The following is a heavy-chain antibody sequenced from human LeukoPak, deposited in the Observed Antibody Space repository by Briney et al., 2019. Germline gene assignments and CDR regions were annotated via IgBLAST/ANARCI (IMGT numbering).Heavy chain of an antibody. J-gene: IGHJ4*02. V-gene: IGHV3-23*01. D-gene: IGHD2-15*01. Sequence: GGSLRLSCAASGFTFSSYAMSWLRQAPGKGLEWVSAISGSGGSTYYADSVKGRFTISRDNSKNTLYLQMNSLRAEDTAVYYCAKGPGPVAATLADYWGQGTLVTVSS. CDR3: AKGPGPVAATLADY. CDR2: ISGSGGST. CDR1: GFTFSSYA.